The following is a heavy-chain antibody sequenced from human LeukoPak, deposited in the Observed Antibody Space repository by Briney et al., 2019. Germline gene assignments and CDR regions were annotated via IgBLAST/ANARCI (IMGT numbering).Heavy chain of an antibody. J-gene: IGHJ4*02. D-gene: IGHD3-22*01. CDR3: ARLLDYYDSSGFRDY. V-gene: IGHV4-59*01. CDR2: IYYSGST. CDR1: GGSISSYY. Sequence: SETLSLTCTVSGGSISSYYWSWIRQPPGKGLEWIGYIYYSGSTNYNPSLKSRVTISVDTSKNQFSLKLSSVTAADTAVYYCARLLDYYDSSGFRDYWGQGTLVTVSS.